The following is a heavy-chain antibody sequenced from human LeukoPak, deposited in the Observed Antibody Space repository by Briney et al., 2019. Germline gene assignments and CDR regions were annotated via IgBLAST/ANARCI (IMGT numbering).Heavy chain of an antibody. CDR2: IYHSWST. Sequence: SETLSLTCAVSGYSISSGYYWGWIRHTPGTGLEWIGSIYHSWSTYYNPSLKSRVTISVDTSKNQFSLKLSSVTAADTAVYYCARHWQWLRSFAGPFDIWGQGTMVTVSS. CDR3: ARHWQWLRSFAGPFDI. CDR1: GYSISSGYY. D-gene: IGHD5-12*01. V-gene: IGHV4-38-2*01. J-gene: IGHJ3*02.